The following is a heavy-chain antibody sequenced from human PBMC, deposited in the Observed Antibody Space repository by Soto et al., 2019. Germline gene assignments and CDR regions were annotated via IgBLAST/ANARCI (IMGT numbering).Heavy chain of an antibody. J-gene: IGHJ3*01. CDR3: ARGTALDV. V-gene: IGHV6-1*01. CDR2: TYYRSKWFH. Sequence: QGQLQQSGPGLVKPSQTLSLTCAISGDSVSSDITSWNWIRQSPSRGLEWLGRTYYRSKWFHDYAASVKSRITIKPDTSKHQFSLELNSMTPEDTAVYYCARGTALDVWGQGTVVTVSS. CDR1: GDSVSSDITS. D-gene: IGHD3-10*01.